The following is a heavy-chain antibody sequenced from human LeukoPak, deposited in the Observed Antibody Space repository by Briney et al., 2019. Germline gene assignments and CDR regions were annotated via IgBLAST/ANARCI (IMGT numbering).Heavy chain of an antibody. J-gene: IGHJ4*02. CDR3: AREARAPPH. V-gene: IGHV3-7*05. CDR1: GFTFSSYS. Sequence: GGSLRLSCAASGFTFSSYSMSWVRQAPGKGLEWVANIKQDGSDKHYVDSVKGRFTISRDNAKNSVFLQMNSLRAEDTAVYYCAREARAPPHWGQGTLVTVSS. CDR2: IKQDGSDK.